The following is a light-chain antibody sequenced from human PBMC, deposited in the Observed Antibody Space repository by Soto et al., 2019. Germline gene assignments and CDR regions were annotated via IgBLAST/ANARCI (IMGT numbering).Light chain of an antibody. CDR1: SGDIGGYNY. CDR3: CSHTGSYTFI. J-gene: IGLJ2*01. V-gene: IGLV2-11*01. CDR2: DVT. Sequence: QSALTQPRSVSGSPGQSVAISCTGTSGDIGGYNYVSWYQHHPGQAPKLLIYDVTERPSGVPGRYSGSKSGNTASLTISGLQSEDEADYYCCSHTGSYTFIFGGGTKVTVL.